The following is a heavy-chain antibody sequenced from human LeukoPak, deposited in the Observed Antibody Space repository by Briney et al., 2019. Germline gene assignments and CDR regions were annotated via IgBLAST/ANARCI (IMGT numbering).Heavy chain of an antibody. J-gene: IGHJ4*02. Sequence: ASVKVSCKASGYTFTSYGISWVRQAPGQGLEWMGWISAYNGNTNYAQKLQGRVTMTTDTSTSTAYMELRSLRSDDTAVYYCARSQTRGSGSRDFDYWGQGTLVTVSS. D-gene: IGHD3-10*01. CDR1: GYTFTSYG. CDR3: ARSQTRGSGSRDFDY. CDR2: ISAYNGNT. V-gene: IGHV1-18*01.